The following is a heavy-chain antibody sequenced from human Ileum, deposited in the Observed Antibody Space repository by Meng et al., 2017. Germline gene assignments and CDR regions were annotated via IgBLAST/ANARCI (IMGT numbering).Heavy chain of an antibody. Sequence: VHCVVCGGGVVLQWRSVILPLSASGISFCASGMNWFRQALWKGLEWVAMIWTDGRSQYYSDSVKGRFTISRDNSKNMVYLQMSGLRAEDTALYYCARDKGVTALDQWGQGSLVTVSS. CDR3: ARDKGVTALDQ. J-gene: IGHJ5*02. V-gene: IGHV3-33*01. D-gene: IGHD5-18*01. CDR1: GISFCASG. CDR2: IWTDGRSQ.